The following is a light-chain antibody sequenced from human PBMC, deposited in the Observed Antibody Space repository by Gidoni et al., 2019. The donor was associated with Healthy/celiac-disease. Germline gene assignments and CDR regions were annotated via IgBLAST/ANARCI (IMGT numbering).Light chain of an antibody. Sequence: DIVMTQSPVTLSLSPGERATLSCRASQSIRSNLAWYQQKAGQAPRLVIYGASTRATGIPARFSGSGSGTEFTLTISSLQSEDFAVYYCQQYNNWPPTWTFXQXTKVEIK. V-gene: IGKV3-15*01. CDR1: QSIRSN. J-gene: IGKJ1*01. CDR2: GAS. CDR3: QQYNNWPPTWT.